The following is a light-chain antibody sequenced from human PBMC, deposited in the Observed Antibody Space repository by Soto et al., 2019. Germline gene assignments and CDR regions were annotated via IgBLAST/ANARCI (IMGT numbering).Light chain of an antibody. J-gene: IGKJ4*01. CDR2: QTS. V-gene: IGKV1-5*03. CDR1: QTISDS. Sequence: DIQMTQSPSSLSASVGGRLTITCRASQTISDSLAWYQLKPGKAPELLIFQTSTLKNGVPSRFGGSGSGPEFTLTISGLQPDDFPTYYCQQYQSFPATFGGGTRVDIK. CDR3: QQYQSFPAT.